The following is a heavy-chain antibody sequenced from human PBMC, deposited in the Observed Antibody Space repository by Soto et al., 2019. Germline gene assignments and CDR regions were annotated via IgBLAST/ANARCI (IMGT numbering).Heavy chain of an antibody. CDR3: ARDKITGLFDY. D-gene: IGHD2-8*02. V-gene: IGHV4-34*01. Sequence: PSETLSLTCAVYGGSFSGYYWTWIRQPPGTGLEWIGEVNHSGSTNYNPSLKSRVTISVDTSKNQFSLKLTSVTAADTAVYYCARDKITGLFDYWGQGTLVTVSS. J-gene: IGHJ4*02. CDR1: GGSFSGYY. CDR2: VNHSGST.